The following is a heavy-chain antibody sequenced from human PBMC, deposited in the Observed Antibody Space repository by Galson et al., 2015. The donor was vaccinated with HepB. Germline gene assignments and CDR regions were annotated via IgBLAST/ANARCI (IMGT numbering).Heavy chain of an antibody. J-gene: IGHJ2*01. CDR1: GFTFSSYS. Sequence: SLRLSCAASGFTFSSYSMNWVRQAPGEGLEWVSSISSSSSYIYYADSVKGRFTISRDNAKNSLYLQMNSLRAEDTAVYYCASSGQDYGGGWYFDLWGRGTLVTVSS. D-gene: IGHD4-23*01. V-gene: IGHV3-21*01. CDR3: ASSGQDYGGGWYFDL. CDR2: ISSSSSYI.